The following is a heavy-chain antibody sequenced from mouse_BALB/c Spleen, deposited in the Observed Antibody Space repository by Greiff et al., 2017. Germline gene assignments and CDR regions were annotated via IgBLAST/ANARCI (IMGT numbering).Heavy chain of an antibody. Sequence: EVKLMESGGGLVKPGGSLKLSCAASGFAFSSYDMSWVRQTPEKRLEWVAYISSGGGSTYYPDTVKGRFTISRDNAKNTLYLQMSSLTSEDTAMYYCARGNGNDLYSLDYWGQGTSVTVSA. V-gene: IGHV5-12-1*01. CDR3: ARGNGNDLYSLDY. J-gene: IGHJ4*01. D-gene: IGHD2-2*01. CDR1: GFAFSSYD. CDR2: ISSGGGST.